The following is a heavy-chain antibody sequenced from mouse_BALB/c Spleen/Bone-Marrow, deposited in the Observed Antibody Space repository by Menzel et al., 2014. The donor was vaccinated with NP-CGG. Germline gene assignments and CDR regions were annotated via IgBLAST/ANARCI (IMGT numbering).Heavy chain of an antibody. CDR3: ASSYALDS. V-gene: IGHV7-3*02. Sequence: DVQLVESGGGLVQPGGSLRLSCATSGFTFTDYFMTWVRQPPGKALEWLGFIRNKANGYTTEYSASVKGRFTISRDNSQSILYPQMNTLRPEDSATYYCASSYALDSWGPGTSVTVSS. CDR1: GFTFTDYF. CDR2: IRNKANGYTT. J-gene: IGHJ4*01.